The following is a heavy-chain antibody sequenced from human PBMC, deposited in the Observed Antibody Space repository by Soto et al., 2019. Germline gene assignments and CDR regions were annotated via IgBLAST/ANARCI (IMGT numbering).Heavy chain of an antibody. CDR2: IWYDGSNK. D-gene: IGHD3-3*01. V-gene: IGHV3-33*01. J-gene: IGHJ5*02. Sequence: QVQLVESGGGVVQPGRSLRLSCAASGFTFSSYGMHWVRQAPGKGLEWVSVIWYDGSNKYYADSVKGRFTISRDNSKNTLYLQMNSLRAEDTAVYYCARDYWSGYYGGWFDPCGQGTLVTVSS. CDR3: ARDYWSGYYGGWFDP. CDR1: GFTFSSYG.